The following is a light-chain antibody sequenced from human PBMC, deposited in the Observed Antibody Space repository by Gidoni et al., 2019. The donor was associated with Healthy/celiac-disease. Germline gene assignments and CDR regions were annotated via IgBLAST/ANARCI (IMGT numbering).Light chain of an antibody. V-gene: IGKV3-11*01. CDR3: QQRHNLPFT. CDR2: DAS. Sequence: DIVLPQSPATLSSSPGARATLSCRASESVSSYLAWYQQKPGQAPRLLIYDASNRPSGVPERFIGGGARTDFTLTISSVESEDFAVYYCQQRHNLPFTFGEGTRVE. J-gene: IGKJ1*01. CDR1: ESVSSY.